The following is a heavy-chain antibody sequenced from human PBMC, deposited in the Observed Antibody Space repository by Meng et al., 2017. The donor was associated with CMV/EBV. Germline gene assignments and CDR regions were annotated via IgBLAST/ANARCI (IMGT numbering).Heavy chain of an antibody. CDR1: GYSFTSYW. D-gene: IGHD2-21*01. CDR3: ARSPTFTYCGGDCYLAYFDY. V-gene: IGHV5-51*01. J-gene: IGHJ4*02. CDR2: IYPGDSDT. Sequence: GGSLRLSCKGSGYSFTSYWIGWVRQMPGKGLGWMGIIYPGDSDTRYSPSFQGQVTISADKSISTAYLQWSSLKASDTAMYYCARSPTFTYCGGDCYLAYFDYWGQGTLVTVSS.